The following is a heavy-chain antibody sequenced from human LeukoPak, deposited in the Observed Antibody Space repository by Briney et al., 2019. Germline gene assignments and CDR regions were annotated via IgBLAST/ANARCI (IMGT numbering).Heavy chain of an antibody. D-gene: IGHD3-3*01. J-gene: IGHJ4*02. V-gene: IGHV3-20*04. CDR2: INWNGGST. Sequence: GGSLRLSCAASGFTFDDYGMSWVCQVPGKGLEWVSAINWNGGSTGYGDSVKGRFTISRDNAKNSLSLQMNSLRAEDTALYYCARGGITIFGAVITNDYWGQGTLVTVSS. CDR3: ARGGITIFGAVITNDY. CDR1: GFTFDDYG.